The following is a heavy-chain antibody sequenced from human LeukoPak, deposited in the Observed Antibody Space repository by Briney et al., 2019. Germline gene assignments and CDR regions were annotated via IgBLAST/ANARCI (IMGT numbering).Heavy chain of an antibody. CDR3: ARARYYDILTGQADDFHI. J-gene: IGHJ3*02. D-gene: IGHD3-9*01. CDR2: IYYSGST. CDR1: GGSISSGGYY. Sequence: SQSLSLTCTVSGGSISSGGYYWSWIRQHPGQGLEWIGYIYYSGSTYYNPSLRSRVTISVDTSKNQFSLKLSSVTAADTAVYFCARARYYDILTGQADDFHIWGQGTMVTVSS. V-gene: IGHV4-31*03.